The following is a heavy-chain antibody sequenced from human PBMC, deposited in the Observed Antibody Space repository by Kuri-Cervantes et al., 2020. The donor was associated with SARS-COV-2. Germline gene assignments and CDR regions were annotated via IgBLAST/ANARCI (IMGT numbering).Heavy chain of an antibody. V-gene: IGHV3-64*04. CDR1: GFTFSSHT. D-gene: IGHD3-10*01. CDR2: LNKNGQGI. CDR3: AKPGSVRGIIREDHYGLDV. J-gene: IGHJ6*02. Sequence: GESLKISCSASGFTFSSHTMHWVRQAPGRGLEYVAGLNKNGQGIHYGDAVKGRFTISRDNSKNTLYLQMNSLRPEDTGVYYCAKPGSVRGIIREDHYGLDVWGQGTTVTVSS.